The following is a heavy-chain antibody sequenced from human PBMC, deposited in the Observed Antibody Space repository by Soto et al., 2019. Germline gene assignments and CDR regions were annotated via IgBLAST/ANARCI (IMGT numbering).Heavy chain of an antibody. V-gene: IGHV4-31*03. D-gene: IGHD3-10*01. CDR2: IYYSGST. Sequence: TSETLSLTCTVSGGSISSGGYYWSWIRQHPGKGLEWIGYIYYSGSTYYNPSLKSRVTISVNTSKNQFSLKLSSVTAADTAVYYCARAWLGNPGSYRGYYYGMDVWGQGTTVTVSS. CDR3: ARAWLGNPGSYRGYYYGMDV. J-gene: IGHJ6*02. CDR1: GGSISSGGYY.